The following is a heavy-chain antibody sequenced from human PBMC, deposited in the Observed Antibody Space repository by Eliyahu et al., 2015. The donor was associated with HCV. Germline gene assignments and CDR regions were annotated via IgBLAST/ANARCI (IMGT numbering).Heavy chain of an antibody. CDR1: GGTFRTLP. V-gene: IGHV1-69*01. CDR3: ATVRASVTHRAEYFQH. CDR2: ILPVLGSS. J-gene: IGHJ1*01. D-gene: IGHD5/OR15-5a*01. Sequence: QVQLEQSGAEVKKPGSSVKVSCKASGGTFRTLPINWVRQAPXQGLEWMGRILPVLGSSXYAQKFQGRVSIXAXESTATAYLELNSLTSDDTAIFYCATVRASVTHRAEYFQHWGQGTLVTVS.